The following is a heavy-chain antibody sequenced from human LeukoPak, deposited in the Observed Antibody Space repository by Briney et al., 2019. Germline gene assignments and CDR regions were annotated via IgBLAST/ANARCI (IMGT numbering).Heavy chain of an antibody. D-gene: IGHD1-14*01. CDR1: GHSFTTYW. CDR3: ARLPAAHRVPNQYYFDY. V-gene: IGHV5-51*01. Sequence: GESLKISCKGSGHSFTTYWIGWVRQMPGKGLEWMGIIYPGDSDTRYSPSFQGQVTISADKSISTACLQWSSLKASDTAVYYCARLPAAHRVPNQYYFDYWGQGTLVTVSS. CDR2: IYPGDSDT. J-gene: IGHJ4*02.